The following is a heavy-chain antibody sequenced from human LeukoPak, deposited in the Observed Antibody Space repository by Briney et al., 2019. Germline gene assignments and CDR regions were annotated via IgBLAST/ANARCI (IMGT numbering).Heavy chain of an antibody. CDR2: IGYGGNI. Sequence: PGGSLRLSCAASGFTFSSYSFNWVRQAPGKGLEWVSYIGYGGNIYYADSVKGRFTISRDNAENSLYLQMNSLRGEDTAFYYCTRDLGDSYAMDVWGQGTTVTVSS. J-gene: IGHJ6*02. V-gene: IGHV3-69-1*01. D-gene: IGHD1-26*01. CDR1: GFTFSSYS. CDR3: TRDLGDSYAMDV.